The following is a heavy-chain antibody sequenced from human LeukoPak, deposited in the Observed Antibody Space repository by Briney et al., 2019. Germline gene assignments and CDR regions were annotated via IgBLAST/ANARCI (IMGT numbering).Heavy chain of an antibody. CDR1: GGSFSGYY. D-gene: IGHD3-22*01. V-gene: IGHV4-34*01. J-gene: IGHJ4*02. CDR3: ARGYYYDGSGYFDY. CDR2: INHSGST. Sequence: PSETLSLTCAVYGGSFSGYYWSWIRQPPGKGLEWIGEINHSGSTNYNPSLKSRVTISVDTSKNQFSLNLNSVTAADTAVHYCARGYYYDGSGYFDYWGQGTLVTVSS.